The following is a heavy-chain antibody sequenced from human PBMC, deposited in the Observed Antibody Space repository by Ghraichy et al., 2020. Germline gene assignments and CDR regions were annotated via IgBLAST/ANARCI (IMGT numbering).Heavy chain of an antibody. D-gene: IGHD1-26*01. J-gene: IGHJ6*02. CDR1: GFTVSSNY. Sequence: GGSLRLSCAASGFTVSSNYMSWVRQAPGKGLEWVSVIYSGGSTYYADSVKGRFTISRHNSKNTLYLQMNSLRAEDTAVYYCARGVGATTVDDGMDVWGQGTTVTVSS. V-gene: IGHV3-53*04. CDR3: ARGVGATTVDDGMDV. CDR2: IYSGGST.